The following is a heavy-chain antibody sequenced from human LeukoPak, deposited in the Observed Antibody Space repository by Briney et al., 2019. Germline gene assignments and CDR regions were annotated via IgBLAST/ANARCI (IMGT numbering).Heavy chain of an antibody. J-gene: IGHJ1*01. CDR1: GHTFSSFW. Sequence: GGSLRLSCAASGHTFSSFWIHWVRQAPGKGLEWVARIDSDGSGTRYADSVKGRFTISRDNAKNTLYLQMNSLRAEDTAVYYCARVLSADSPGFQHWGQGTLVTASS. V-gene: IGHV3-74*01. CDR3: ARVLSADSPGFQH. D-gene: IGHD3-22*01. CDR2: IDSDGSGT.